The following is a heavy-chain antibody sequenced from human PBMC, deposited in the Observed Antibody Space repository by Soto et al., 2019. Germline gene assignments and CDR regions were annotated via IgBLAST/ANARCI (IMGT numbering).Heavy chain of an antibody. J-gene: IGHJ4*02. D-gene: IGHD2-21*01. V-gene: IGHV3-9*01. CDR3: AKIVTRHSLVPVFDQ. CDR2: ISWDSGSI. Sequence: EVQLVESGGGLVQPGRSLRLSCVASGFIFDEFAIHWVRQAPGKGLEWVSGISWDSGSINYADSVRGRFTISRGNAKNSLYLHMTSLGSEDTAFYYCAKIVTRHSLVPVFDQWGQGALVTVSS. CDR1: GFIFDEFA.